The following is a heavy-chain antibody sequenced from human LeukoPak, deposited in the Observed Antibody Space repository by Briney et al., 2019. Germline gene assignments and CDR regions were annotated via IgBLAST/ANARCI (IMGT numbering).Heavy chain of an antibody. CDR2: IKQDGSEK. D-gene: IGHD3-22*01. CDR3: ASSYYDSSGYYD. V-gene: IGHV3-7*01. J-gene: IGHJ4*02. CDR1: GFTFGSYW. Sequence: GGSLRLSCAASGFTFGSYWMSWVRQAPGKGLEWVANIKQDGSEKYYVDSVKGRFTISRDNAKNSLYLQMNSLRAEDTAVYYCASSYYDSSGYYDWGQGTLVTVSS.